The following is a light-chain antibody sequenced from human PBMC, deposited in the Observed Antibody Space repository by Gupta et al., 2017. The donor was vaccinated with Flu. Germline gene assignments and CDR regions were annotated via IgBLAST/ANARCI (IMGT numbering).Light chain of an antibody. Sequence: EIVLPPSPATLSFSPGDRAILSCRASQSVNIYLAWYQQKPGQPPRLLMFDASKRAAGMPDRFSGSGSGTDVTLTISTREQEDFAVYYCQQRSGLPMYTFGQGTKLE. J-gene: IGKJ2*01. CDR3: QQRSGLPMYT. CDR2: DAS. V-gene: IGKV3-11*01. CDR1: QSVNIY.